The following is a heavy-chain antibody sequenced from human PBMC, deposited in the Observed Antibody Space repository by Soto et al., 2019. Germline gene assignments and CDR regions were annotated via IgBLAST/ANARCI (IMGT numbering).Heavy chain of an antibody. J-gene: IGHJ6*02. CDR1: GYTFTSYY. V-gene: IGHV1-46*01. CDR3: ARENQLTQEAAAGIYYYYGMDV. Sequence: ASVKVSCKASGYTFTSYYMHWVRQAPGQGLEWMGIINPSGGSTSYAQKFQGRVTMTRDTSTSTVYMELSSLGSEDTAVYYCARENQLTQEAAAGIYYYYGMDVWGQGTTVTVSS. D-gene: IGHD6-13*01. CDR2: INPSGGST.